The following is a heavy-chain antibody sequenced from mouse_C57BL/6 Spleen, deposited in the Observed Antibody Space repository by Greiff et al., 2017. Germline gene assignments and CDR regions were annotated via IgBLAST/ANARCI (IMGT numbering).Heavy chain of an antibody. V-gene: IGHV5-9*01. Sequence: EVQLVESGGGLVKPGGSLKLSCAASGFTFSSYTMSWVRQTPEKRLEWVATISGGGGNTYYPDSVKGRFTISRDNAKNTLYLQMSSLRSEDTALYYCARQGYGSPWFAYWGQGTLVTVSA. CDR1: GFTFSSYT. CDR3: ARQGYGSPWFAY. CDR2: ISGGGGNT. D-gene: IGHD1-1*01. J-gene: IGHJ3*01.